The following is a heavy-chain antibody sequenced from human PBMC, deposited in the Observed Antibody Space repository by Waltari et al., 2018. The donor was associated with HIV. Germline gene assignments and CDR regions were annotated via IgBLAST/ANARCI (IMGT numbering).Heavy chain of an antibody. CDR1: VFVFSSHW. CDR2: IDNDGRVI. Sequence: VESGGNVVQPGGSLRLSCTSFVFVFSSHWMPRVRQSPGGGLFWVSRIDNDGRVIKYANSVKGRFTLSRDNTKEMLFLEMKSLRSEDSGIYYCVKDVAVTHYGVYYSGLDVWGQGTTVTV. J-gene: IGHJ6*02. CDR3: VKDVAVTHYGVYYSGLDV. V-gene: IGHV3-74*03. D-gene: IGHD2-8*01.